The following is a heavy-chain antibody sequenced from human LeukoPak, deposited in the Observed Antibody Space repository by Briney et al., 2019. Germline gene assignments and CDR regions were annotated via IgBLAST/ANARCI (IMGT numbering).Heavy chain of an antibody. V-gene: IGHV3-9*01. D-gene: IGHD2/OR15-2a*01. CDR3: AKGSVIVADAFDI. J-gene: IGHJ3*02. Sequence: GGSLRLSCAASGFTFDDYAMHWVRQAPGKGLEWVSGISWNSGSIGYADSVKGRFTISRDNAKNSLYLQMNSLRAEDTALYYCAKGSVIVADAFDIWGQGTMVTVSS. CDR1: GFTFDDYA. CDR2: ISWNSGSI.